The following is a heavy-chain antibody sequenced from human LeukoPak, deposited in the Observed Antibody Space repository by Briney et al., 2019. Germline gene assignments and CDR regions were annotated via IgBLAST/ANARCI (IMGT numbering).Heavy chain of an antibody. Sequence: SETLSLTCAVYGGSFTTSWWCWIRQAPREGREGGGEINHRGSTNYNPSLKSRVTISLDTPNSQFSLSLRYLTAADTAMYYCQGVPLGYSSGWTSDYSYMDVWGKGTPVTVS. CDR1: GGSFTTSW. V-gene: IGHV4-34*01. CDR2: INHRGST. CDR3: QGVPLGYSSGWTSDYSYMDV. J-gene: IGHJ6*03. D-gene: IGHD6-19*01.